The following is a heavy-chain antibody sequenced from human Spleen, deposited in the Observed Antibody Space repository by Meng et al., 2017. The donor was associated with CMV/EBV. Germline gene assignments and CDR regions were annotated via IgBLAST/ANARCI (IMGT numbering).Heavy chain of an antibody. CDR3: ARVGLQLKIIDY. V-gene: IGHV4-61*01. J-gene: IGHJ4*02. CDR2: IYYSGST. Sequence: SETLSLTCTVSGGSVSSGSYYWSWIRQPPGKGLEWIGYIYYSGSTNYNPSLKSRVTISVDTSKNQFSLKLSSVTAADTAVYYCARVGLQLKIIDYWGQGTLVTVSS. D-gene: IGHD5-24*01. CDR1: GGSVSSGSYY.